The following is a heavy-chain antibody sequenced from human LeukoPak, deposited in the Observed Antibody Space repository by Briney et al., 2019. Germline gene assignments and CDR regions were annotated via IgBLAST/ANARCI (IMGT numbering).Heavy chain of an antibody. CDR2: ISSSSSYI. V-gene: IGHV3-21*01. CDR3: ARDHRYYHGSGTQLGWFDP. D-gene: IGHD3-10*01. CDR1: GFTFSSYS. Sequence: PGGSLRLSCAASGFTFSSYSMNWVRQAPGKGLEWVSSISSSSSYIYYADSVKGRFTISRDNAKNSLYLQMNSLRAEDTAVYYCARDHRYYHGSGTQLGWFDPWGQGTLVTVSS. J-gene: IGHJ5*02.